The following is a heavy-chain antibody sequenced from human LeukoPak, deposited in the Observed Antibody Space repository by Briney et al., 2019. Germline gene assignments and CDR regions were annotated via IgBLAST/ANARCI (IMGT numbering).Heavy chain of an antibody. CDR1: GFTFRNYG. V-gene: IGHV3-33*01. Sequence: GGSLRLSCAASGFTFRNYGMHWVRQAPGKGLEWVALIRYDGSKKDYADSVKGRFTISRDNSKNTLHLQMNNLRAEDTAVYCCARTGDTERFDYWGQGTLVTVSS. J-gene: IGHJ4*02. D-gene: IGHD5-18*01. CDR2: IRYDGSKK. CDR3: ARTGDTERFDY.